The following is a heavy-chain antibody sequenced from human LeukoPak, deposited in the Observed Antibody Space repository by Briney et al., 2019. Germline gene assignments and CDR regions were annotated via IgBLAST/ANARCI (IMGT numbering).Heavy chain of an antibody. V-gene: IGHV1-18*01. J-gene: IGHJ3*02. D-gene: IGHD6-19*01. Sequence: ASVKVSCKASGYTFTSYGVSWVRQAPGQGLEWMGWISAYNGNTYYAQKVQGRVTMTEDTSTDTAYMELSSLRSEDTAVYYCATHGYSSGRDAFDIWGQGKMVTVSS. CDR2: ISAYNGNT. CDR1: GYTFTSYG. CDR3: ATHGYSSGRDAFDI.